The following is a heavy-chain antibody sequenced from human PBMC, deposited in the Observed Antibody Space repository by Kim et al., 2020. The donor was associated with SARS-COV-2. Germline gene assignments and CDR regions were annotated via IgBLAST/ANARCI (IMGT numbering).Heavy chain of an antibody. CDR3: ASPPLYCSGGSCPTDDY. V-gene: IGHV3-30*03. CDR1: GFTFSSYG. J-gene: IGHJ4*02. D-gene: IGHD2-15*01. Sequence: GGSLRLSCAASGFTFSSYGMHWVRQAPGKGLEWVAVISYDGSNKYYADSVKGRFTISRDNSKNTLYLQMNSLRAEDTAVYYCASPPLYCSGGSCPTDDYWGQGTLVTVSS. CDR2: ISYDGSNK.